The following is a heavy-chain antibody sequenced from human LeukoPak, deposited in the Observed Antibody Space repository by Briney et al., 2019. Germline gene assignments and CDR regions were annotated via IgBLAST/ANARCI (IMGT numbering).Heavy chain of an antibody. CDR2: INPSGGST. CDR1: GYTFTSYY. V-gene: IGHV1-46*01. Sequence: ASVKVSCKASGYTFTSYYMHWVRQAPGQGLEWMGIINPSGGSTSYAQKFQGRVTMTRDMSTSTVYMELSSLRSEDTAVYYCARVSVGYPPDYWGQGTLVTVSS. J-gene: IGHJ4*02. CDR3: ARVSVGYPPDY. D-gene: IGHD6-13*01.